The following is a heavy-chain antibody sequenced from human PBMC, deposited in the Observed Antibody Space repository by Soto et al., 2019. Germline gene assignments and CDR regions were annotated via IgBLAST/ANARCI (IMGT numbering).Heavy chain of an antibody. CDR3: ARHRSGEFDY. CDR2: IYSGGNT. V-gene: IGHV3-66*04. CDR1: GFTVSSNY. Sequence: HPGGSLRLSCAASGFTVSSNYMSWVRQAPGKGLEWVLVIYSGGNTYYADSVKGRFTISRDNSKNTVSLQMNSPRADDTAVYYCARHRSGEFDYWGQGTLVTVSS. J-gene: IGHJ4*02. D-gene: IGHD3-3*01.